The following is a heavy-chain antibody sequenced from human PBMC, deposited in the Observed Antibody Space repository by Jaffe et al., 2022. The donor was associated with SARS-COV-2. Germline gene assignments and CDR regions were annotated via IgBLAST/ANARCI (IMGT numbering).Heavy chain of an antibody. J-gene: IGHJ4*02. D-gene: IGHD1-26*01. Sequence: EVQLVESGGGLVQPGGSLRLSCSASGFTFNTYFMHWVRLAPGKGLQYVSTISTNGDNTYYTDSVKGRFTISRDNSRNTLYLQMSSLRADDTALYYCVKDRSGTWSFDYWGQGTLVTVSS. CDR1: GFTFNTYF. CDR2: ISTNGDNT. V-gene: IGHV3-64D*09. CDR3: VKDRSGTWSFDY.